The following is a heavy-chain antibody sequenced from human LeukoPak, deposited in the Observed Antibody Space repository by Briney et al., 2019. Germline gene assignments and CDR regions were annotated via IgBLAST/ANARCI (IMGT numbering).Heavy chain of an antibody. D-gene: IGHD6-19*01. CDR3: ARGAGWYEY. CDR2: IYFNGRT. J-gene: IGHJ4*02. Sequence: PSETLSLTCTVSGGSISSYYWNWIRQPPGKGLEWIGYIYFNGRTDYNPSLNSRVTISGDTSKNQFSLRLTSMSAADTAVYYCARGAGWYEYWGQGTLVTVSS. V-gene: IGHV4-59*01. CDR1: GGSISSYY.